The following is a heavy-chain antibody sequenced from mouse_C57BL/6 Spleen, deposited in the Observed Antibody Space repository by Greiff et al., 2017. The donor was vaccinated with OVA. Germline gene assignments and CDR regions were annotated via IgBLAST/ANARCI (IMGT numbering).Heavy chain of an antibody. CDR1: GFSFSSYG. V-gene: IGHV5-6*01. J-gene: IGHJ2*01. CDR3: ARRTGKDYFDY. CDR2: ISSGGSYT. D-gene: IGHD4-1*01. Sequence: EVQGVESGGDLVKPGGSLKLSCAASGFSFSSYGMSWVRQTPDKRLEWVATISSGGSYTYYPDSVKGRFTITRDKANNTMYLQMSSLKSEDTAMDYCARRTGKDYFDYWGQGTTLTVSS.